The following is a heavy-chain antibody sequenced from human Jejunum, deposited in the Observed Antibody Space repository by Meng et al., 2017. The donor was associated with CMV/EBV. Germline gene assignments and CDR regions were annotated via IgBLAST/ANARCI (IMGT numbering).Heavy chain of an antibody. V-gene: IGHV3-30*02. J-gene: IGHJ4*02. Sequence: SGFSCSSFGMHWVRQAPGKGLEWVAYIRYDLATKYYVDSVKGRFTISRDNSRNSVSLQMNNLRAEDTATYFCSGTAAGNQASYYWGQGTQVTVSS. CDR1: GFSCSSFG. CDR3: SGTAAGNQASYY. CDR2: IRYDLATK. D-gene: IGHD6-13*01.